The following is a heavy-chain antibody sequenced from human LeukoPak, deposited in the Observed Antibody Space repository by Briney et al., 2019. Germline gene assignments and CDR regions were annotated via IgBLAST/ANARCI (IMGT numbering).Heavy chain of an antibody. CDR1: GGSISSYY. J-gene: IGHJ4*02. Sequence: SETLSLTCTVSGGSISSYYWSWIRQPPGKGLEWIGYIHYSGSTNYNPSLKSRVTISVDTSKNQFSLKLSSVTAADTAVYYCVGYDFWSGYYIDYWGQGTLVTVSS. D-gene: IGHD3-3*01. V-gene: IGHV4-59*01. CDR2: IHYSGST. CDR3: VGYDFWSGYYIDY.